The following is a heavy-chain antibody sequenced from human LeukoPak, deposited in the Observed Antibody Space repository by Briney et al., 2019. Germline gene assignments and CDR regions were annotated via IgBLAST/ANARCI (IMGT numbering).Heavy chain of an antibody. CDR1: GFTFSSYG. J-gene: IGHJ4*02. D-gene: IGHD6-19*01. Sequence: PGGSLRLSCAASGFTFSSYGMHWVRQAPGKGLEWVAVISHDGTIKNDAGSVKGRFTISRDNSKNTLYLQMNSLRAEDTAVYYCAKQGGSGWYHWSRGFDYWGQGTLVTVSS. CDR2: ISHDGTIK. CDR3: AKQGGSGWYHWSRGFDY. V-gene: IGHV3-30*18.